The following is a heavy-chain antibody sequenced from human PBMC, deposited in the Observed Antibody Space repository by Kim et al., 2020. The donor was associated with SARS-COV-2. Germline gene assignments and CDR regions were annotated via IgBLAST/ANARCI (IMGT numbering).Heavy chain of an antibody. D-gene: IGHD2-2*02. Sequence: SETLSLTCAVYGGSFSGYYWSWIRQPPGKGLEWIGEINHSGSTNYNPSLKSRVTISVDTSKNQFSLKLSSVTAADTAVYYCARGGGAAAILNWFDPWGQG. CDR1: GGSFSGYY. CDR3: ARGGGAAAILNWFDP. CDR2: INHSGST. V-gene: IGHV4-34*01. J-gene: IGHJ5*02.